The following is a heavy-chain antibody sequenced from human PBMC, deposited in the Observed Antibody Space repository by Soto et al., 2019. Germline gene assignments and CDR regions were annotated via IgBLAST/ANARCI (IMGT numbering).Heavy chain of an antibody. Sequence: QVQLVQSGAEVKKPGASVKVSCRASGYTFTHYGITWVRQAPGQGLEWLGWINPDNDGKHTVQRLHDRLAWTTDRSTTTAYLPLTCLLCGDSAVYFCAKDVYVSGTHWYFDPLGRGTLGSVSS. CDR1: GYTFTHYG. J-gene: IGHJ2*01. CDR3: AKDVYVSGTHWYFDP. CDR2: INPDNDGK. V-gene: IGHV1-18*01. D-gene: IGHD1-1*01.